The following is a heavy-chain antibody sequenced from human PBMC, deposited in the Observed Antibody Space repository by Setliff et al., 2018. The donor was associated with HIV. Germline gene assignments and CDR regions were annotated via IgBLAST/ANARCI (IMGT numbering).Heavy chain of an antibody. D-gene: IGHD3-3*01. V-gene: IGHV4-59*01. Sequence: TLSLTCTVPGVSISNYYWSWIRQPPGKGLEWIGYMYYSGNTNYNPSLKSRVTISVDTSKSQFSLKLNSVTAADTAVYYCARDQSDWFYWGQGTLVTVSS. CDR1: GVSISNYY. J-gene: IGHJ4*02. CDR2: MYYSGNT. CDR3: ARDQSDWFY.